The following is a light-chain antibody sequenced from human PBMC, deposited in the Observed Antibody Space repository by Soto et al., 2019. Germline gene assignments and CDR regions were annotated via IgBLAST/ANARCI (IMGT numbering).Light chain of an antibody. CDR2: DAS. J-gene: IGKJ1*01. Sequence: EIVVTQSPATLSLSPGERATLSCRASQSVSSYLAWYRQKPGQAPRLLIYDASNRATGIPARFSGSGSGTDFTLTISSLEPEDFAVYYCQQRSNWPRTFGQGTKVDIK. V-gene: IGKV3-11*01. CDR3: QQRSNWPRT. CDR1: QSVSSY.